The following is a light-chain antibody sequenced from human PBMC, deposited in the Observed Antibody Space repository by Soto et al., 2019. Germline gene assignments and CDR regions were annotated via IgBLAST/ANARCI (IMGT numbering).Light chain of an antibody. CDR3: QQYYSDPFT. Sequence: AIRMTQSPSSFSASTGDSVTITCRASQGISTYLAWYQQKPGKAPNLLIYAASTLQSGVPSRFGASGSGTDFTLTISYLQSGDFATYYCQQYYSDPFTFGPGTKVDIK. V-gene: IGKV1-8*01. J-gene: IGKJ3*01. CDR1: QGISTY. CDR2: AAS.